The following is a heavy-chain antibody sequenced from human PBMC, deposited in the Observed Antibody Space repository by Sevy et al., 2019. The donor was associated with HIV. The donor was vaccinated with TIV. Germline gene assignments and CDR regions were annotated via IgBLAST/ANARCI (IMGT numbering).Heavy chain of an antibody. J-gene: IGHJ4*02. CDR2: ISDDSRYI. D-gene: IGHD3-3*01. V-gene: IGHV3-21*01. CDR3: VRDFTIFGVVSGIDY. Sequence: GGSLRLSCAASGFTFRSYSMNWVRQAPGKGLEWLSSISDDSRYIYYSDSVKGRFTISRANAKSSLYLQMNSLRVEDTAIYYCVRDFTIFGVVSGIDYWGQGNLVTVSS. CDR1: GFTFRSYS.